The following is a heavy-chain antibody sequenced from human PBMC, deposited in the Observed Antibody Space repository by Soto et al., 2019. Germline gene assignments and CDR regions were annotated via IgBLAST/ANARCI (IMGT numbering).Heavy chain of an antibody. V-gene: IGHV4-4*07. CDR3: ARVKTAKAMVRGVGDAFDI. CDR1: GASISGYY. D-gene: IGHD3-10*01. J-gene: IGHJ3*02. CDR2: IYTSGST. Sequence: ETLSLTCIDAGASISGYYWSRIRQPAGRGLEWIGRIYTSGSTNYNPSLKSRVTMSVDTSKNQFSLKLSSVTAQDTAVYYCARVKTAKAMVRGVGDAFDIWGQGTMVTVSS.